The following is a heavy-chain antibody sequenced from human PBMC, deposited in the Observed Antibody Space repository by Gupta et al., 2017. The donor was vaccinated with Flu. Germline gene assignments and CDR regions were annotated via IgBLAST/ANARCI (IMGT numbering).Heavy chain of an antibody. Sequence: QVQLVESGGGVVQPGRSLRLSCAASGFIFNNSGMHWVRQAPGKGLEWGAVLWYDGSNKYYAGAVTGRFTISRDNSKNTRDLQMDSMREEETAVYYCARDRSRSTGWPSVFDYWGQGTLVTVSS. CDR1: GFIFNNSG. CDR2: LWYDGSNK. D-gene: IGHD6-19*01. J-gene: IGHJ4*02. CDR3: ARDRSRSTGWPSVFDY. V-gene: IGHV3-33*01.